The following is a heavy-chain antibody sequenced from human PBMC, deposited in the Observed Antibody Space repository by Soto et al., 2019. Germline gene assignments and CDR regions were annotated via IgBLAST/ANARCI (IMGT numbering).Heavy chain of an antibody. J-gene: IGHJ3*02. CDR2: IYYSGST. CDR3: ARTYDDSGPNSGGYGFDI. CDR1: GASISSYY. D-gene: IGHD3-22*01. V-gene: IGHV4-59*01. Sequence: SETLSLTCSVSGASISSYYWSLIRQPPGKGLEWLAYIYYSGSTSYNPSLKSRVSISLDTSMNQFSLKLSSVTAADTAVYYCARTYDDSGPNSGGYGFDIWGQGTMVTVSS.